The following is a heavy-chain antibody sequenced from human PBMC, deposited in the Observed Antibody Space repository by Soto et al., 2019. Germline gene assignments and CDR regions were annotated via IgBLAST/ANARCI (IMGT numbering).Heavy chain of an antibody. J-gene: IGHJ4*02. CDR1: GFNFKKFA. CDR3: AKADGQQWLIPHLDN. Sequence: EVQLLESGEGVVQPGGSLRLSCVASGFNFKKFAMAWVRQAAGEGLEWVSGISCCGGSASYADSVKGRFSIARDDSKNTVSLQLNSLRVEDTAQYYCAKADGQQWLIPHLDNWGQGTLVTIS. D-gene: IGHD6-19*01. V-gene: IGHV3-23*01. CDR2: ISCCGGSA.